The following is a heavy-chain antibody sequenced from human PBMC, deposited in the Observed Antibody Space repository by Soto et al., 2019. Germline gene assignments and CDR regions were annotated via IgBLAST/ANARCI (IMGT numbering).Heavy chain of an antibody. D-gene: IGHD3-16*01. V-gene: IGHV3-53*01. CDR2: IYSGGYT. Sequence: LRLSCAVSGFTVSNNYMSWVRQAPGKGLEGVSVIYSGGYTAYGDSVKGRFTISRDNSKNTLYLQMNSLRADDTAVYYCARTINFGLPGNGMDVWGQGTTVTVSS. CDR3: ARTINFGLPGNGMDV. CDR1: GFTVSNNY. J-gene: IGHJ6*02.